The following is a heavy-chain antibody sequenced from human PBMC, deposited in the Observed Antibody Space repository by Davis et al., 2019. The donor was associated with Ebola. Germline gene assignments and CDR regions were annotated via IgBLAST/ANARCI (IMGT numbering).Heavy chain of an antibody. CDR3: ARHAQEGYYDILTGYGSYFDY. D-gene: IGHD3-9*01. CDR1: GGSISSSSYY. Sequence: PSETLSLTCTVSGGSISSSSYYWGWIRQPPGKGLEWIGSIYYSGSTYYNPSLKSRVTISVDTSKNQFSLKLSSVTAADTAVYYCARHAQEGYYDILTGYGSYFDYWGQGTLVTVSS. V-gene: IGHV4-39*01. J-gene: IGHJ4*02. CDR2: IYYSGST.